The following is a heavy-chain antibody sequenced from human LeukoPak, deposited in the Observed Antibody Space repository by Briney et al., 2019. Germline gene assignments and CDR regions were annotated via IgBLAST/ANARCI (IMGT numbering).Heavy chain of an antibody. D-gene: IGHD6-19*01. CDR2: ISYDGSNK. CDR3: AKDHSSGWYFDY. CDR1: GFTFSSYG. V-gene: IGHV3-30*18. J-gene: IGHJ4*02. Sequence: PGRSLRLSCAASGFTFSSYGMHWGRQAPGKGLEWGAVISYDGSNKYYADSVKGRFTISRDNSKNTLYLQMNSLRAEDTAVYYCAKDHSSGWYFDYWGQGTLVTVSS.